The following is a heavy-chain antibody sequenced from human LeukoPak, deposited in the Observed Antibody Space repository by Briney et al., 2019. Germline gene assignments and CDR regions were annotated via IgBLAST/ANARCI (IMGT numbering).Heavy chain of an antibody. V-gene: IGHV1-2*02. J-gene: IGHJ3*01. CDR3: ARERNYGDYGNAFDV. CDR1: GYTFTDYY. D-gene: IGHD4-17*01. CDR2: INPKRGVT. Sequence: GASVKVSCKASGYTFTDYYIHWMRQAPGQGLEWMGWINPKRGVTTYAQKFQGRVTMTRDTSITTAYMELTRLRSDDTTIYYCARERNYGDYGNAFDVGGQGTKVTVSS.